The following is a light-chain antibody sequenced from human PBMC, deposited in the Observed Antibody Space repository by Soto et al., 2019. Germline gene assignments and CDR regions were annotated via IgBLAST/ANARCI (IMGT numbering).Light chain of an antibody. Sequence: QSALTQPASVSGSPGQSITISCSGSSSDIGSYNYVSWYQQHPGKAPKLMIYDVTNRPSGVSDRFSGSKSGDTASLTISGLQADDEADHYCSSYTTTTTLVVFGGGTKLTVL. CDR3: SSYTTTTTLVV. V-gene: IGLV2-14*03. CDR2: DVT. CDR1: SSDIGSYNY. J-gene: IGLJ2*01.